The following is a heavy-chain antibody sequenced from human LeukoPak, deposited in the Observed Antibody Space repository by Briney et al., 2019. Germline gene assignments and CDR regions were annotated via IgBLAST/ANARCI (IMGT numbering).Heavy chain of an antibody. CDR3: ARSSRSDWLLYFDS. CDR2: ISGYNGNT. V-gene: IGHV1-18*01. J-gene: IGHJ4*02. D-gene: IGHD3-9*01. CDR1: RYTFTRYG. Sequence: ASVKVSCKASRYTFTRYGSKCVRQAPGQGLEWMGWISGYNGNTIYAENLQGRVTMTTDTSTSTAYIELGSLRSDDTAVFYCARSSRSDWLLYFDSWGQGTLVTVSS.